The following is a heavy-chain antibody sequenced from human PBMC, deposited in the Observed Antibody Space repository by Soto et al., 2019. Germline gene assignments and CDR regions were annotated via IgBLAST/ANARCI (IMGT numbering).Heavy chain of an antibody. Sequence: PGESLKIPCHGPGYSFTNYWINWVRQMPGKGPEWMGRIDPSDSYTDYSTSFQGHVTLSTDKSISTAYLQWRSLKASDTAMYYCARQRGGSYQQPYFFDFWGQGTLVTVSS. CDR1: GYSFTNYW. V-gene: IGHV5-10-1*01. CDR3: ARQRGGSYQQPYFFDF. D-gene: IGHD1-26*01. CDR2: IDPSDSYT. J-gene: IGHJ4*02.